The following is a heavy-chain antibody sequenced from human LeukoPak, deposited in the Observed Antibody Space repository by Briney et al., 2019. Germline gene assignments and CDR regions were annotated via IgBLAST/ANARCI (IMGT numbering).Heavy chain of an antibody. CDR3: ARDSSSWYENWFDP. J-gene: IGHJ5*02. D-gene: IGHD6-13*01. CDR2: ISYDGSNK. Sequence: GSLRLSCAASGFTFSSYAMHWVRQAPGKGLEWVAVISYDGSNKYYADSVKGRFTISRDNSKNTLYLQMNSLRAEDTAVYYCARDSSSWYENWFDPWGQGTLVTVSS. V-gene: IGHV3-30-3*01. CDR1: GFTFSSYA.